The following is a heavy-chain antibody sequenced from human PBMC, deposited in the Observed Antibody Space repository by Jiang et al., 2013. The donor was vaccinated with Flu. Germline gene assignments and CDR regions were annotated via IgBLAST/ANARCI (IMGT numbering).Heavy chain of an antibody. V-gene: IGHV3-23*01. CDR2: MSSGGGST. D-gene: IGHD3-22*01. CDR3: ARGEKYYSDATDYYRWFDP. J-gene: IGHJ5*02. CDR1: GFTFSSYA. Sequence: QLLESGGGLVQSGGSLRLSCAASGFTFSSYAMSWVRQAPGKGLEWVSSMSSGGGSTYYAESVKGRFTISRDNFKSTLYLQMDSLRAEDTAIYYCARGEKYYSDATDYYRWFDPWGQGTQVTVSS.